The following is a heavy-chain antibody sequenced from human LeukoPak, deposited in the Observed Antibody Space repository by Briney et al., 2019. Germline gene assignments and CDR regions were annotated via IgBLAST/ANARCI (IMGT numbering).Heavy chain of an antibody. D-gene: IGHD3-9*01. CDR1: GGTFRSYA. V-gene: IGHV1-69*06. CDR2: LIPIFGTA. Sequence: SVKVSCKASGGTFRSYAISWVRQAPGQGLEWMGGLIPIFGTANYAQKFQGRVTITADKSTSTGYMELSSLRSEDTAVYYCARATYYDILTGYLYYYYGMDVWGKGTTVTVSS. J-gene: IGHJ6*04. CDR3: ARATYYDILTGYLYYYYGMDV.